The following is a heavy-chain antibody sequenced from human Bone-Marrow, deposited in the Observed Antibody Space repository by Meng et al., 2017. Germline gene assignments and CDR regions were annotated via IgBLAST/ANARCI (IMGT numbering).Heavy chain of an antibody. CDR3: ARHYDDYLFKVNNAFDI. D-gene: IGHD4-17*01. J-gene: IGHJ3*02. CDR2: SNAGNGNT. CDR1: GYTFTSYA. V-gene: IGHV1-3*02. Sequence: ASVKVSCKASGYTFTSYAMHWVRQAPGQRLEWMGWSNAGNGNTKYSQEFQGRVTITRDTSASTAYMELSSLRAEDTAVYYCARHYDDYLFKVNNAFDIWGQGTMVTVSS.